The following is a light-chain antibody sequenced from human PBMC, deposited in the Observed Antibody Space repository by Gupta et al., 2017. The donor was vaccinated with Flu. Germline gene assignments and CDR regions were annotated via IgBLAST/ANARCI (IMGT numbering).Light chain of an antibody. J-gene: IGKJ2*01. V-gene: IGKV3-20*01. CDR1: QSVSGNY. CDR3: QHYGSHPLYT. Sequence: IVLTQSPDTLSLSLGERATLSCRASQSVSGNYLAWYQQKPGQAPRVLIYEASSRDTGIPDRFSGSGSGTDFTLTISRREPEDFAMYYCQHYGSHPLYTFGQGTKLEIK. CDR2: EAS.